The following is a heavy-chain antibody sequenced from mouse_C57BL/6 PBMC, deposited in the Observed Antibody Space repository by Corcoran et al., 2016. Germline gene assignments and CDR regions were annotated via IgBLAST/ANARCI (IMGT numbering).Heavy chain of an antibody. Sequence: QIQLVQSGPELKQPGETVKISCKASGYTFTTYGMSWVKQAPGKGLKWMGWINTYSGVPTYADDFKGRFAFSLETSASTAYLQINNLKNEDTATYFCARNKENAMDYWGQGTSVTVSS. CDR2: INTYSGVP. CDR3: ARNKENAMDY. CDR1: GYTFTTYG. J-gene: IGHJ4*01. V-gene: IGHV9-3*01.